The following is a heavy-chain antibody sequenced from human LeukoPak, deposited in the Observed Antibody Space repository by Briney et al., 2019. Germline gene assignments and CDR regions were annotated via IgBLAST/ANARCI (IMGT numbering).Heavy chain of an antibody. CDR3: ARDYSNYDYYYYGMDV. CDR1: GYTFTSYG. V-gene: IGHV1-18*01. J-gene: IGHJ6*02. D-gene: IGHD4-11*01. CDR2: ISAYNGNT. Sequence: ASVKVSCKASGYTFTSYGISWVRQAPGQGLEWMGWISAYNGNTNYAQKLQGRVTMTTDTSTSTAYMELGSLRSEDTAVYYCARDYSNYDYYYYGMDVWGQGTTATVSS.